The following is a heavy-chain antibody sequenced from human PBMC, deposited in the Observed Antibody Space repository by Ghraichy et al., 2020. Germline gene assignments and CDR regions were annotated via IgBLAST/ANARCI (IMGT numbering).Heavy chain of an antibody. Sequence: GGSLRLSCVASGFTFSSYAMSWVRQAPGKGLEWVSAISGSGGSTYYTDSVKGRFTISRDNSKNTLYLQMNSLRAEDTAVYYCAKVPGRITIFANHAGSDYWGQGTLVTVSS. D-gene: IGHD3-3*01. V-gene: IGHV3-23*01. CDR3: AKVPGRITIFANHAGSDY. CDR1: GFTFSSYA. J-gene: IGHJ4*02. CDR2: ISGSGGST.